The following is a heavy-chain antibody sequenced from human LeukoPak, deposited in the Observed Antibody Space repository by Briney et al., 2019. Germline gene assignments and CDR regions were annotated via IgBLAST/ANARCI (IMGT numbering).Heavy chain of an antibody. CDR1: GGTFSSYA. CDR3: ARGDIVVVPAAMMDAFDI. J-gene: IGHJ3*02. D-gene: IGHD2-2*01. V-gene: IGHV1-69*13. CDR2: IIPIFGTA. Sequence: EASVKVSCKASGGTFSSYAISWVRQAPGQGLEWMGGIIPIFGTANYAQKFQGRATITADESTSTAYMELSSLRSEDTAVYYCARGDIVVVPAAMMDAFDIWGQGTMVTVSS.